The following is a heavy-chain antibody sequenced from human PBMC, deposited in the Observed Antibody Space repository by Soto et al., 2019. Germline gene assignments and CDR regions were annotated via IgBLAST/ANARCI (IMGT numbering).Heavy chain of an antibody. D-gene: IGHD3-3*01. CDR2: INHSGST. CDR1: GGSFSGYY. J-gene: IGHJ4*02. Sequence: SETLSLTCAVYGGSFSGYYWSWIRQPPGKGLEWIGEINHSGSTNYNPSLKSRVTISVDTSKNQFSLKLSSVTAADTAVYYCGRPEYDFWSGYRFDYWGQGTLVTVSS. V-gene: IGHV4-34*01. CDR3: GRPEYDFWSGYRFDY.